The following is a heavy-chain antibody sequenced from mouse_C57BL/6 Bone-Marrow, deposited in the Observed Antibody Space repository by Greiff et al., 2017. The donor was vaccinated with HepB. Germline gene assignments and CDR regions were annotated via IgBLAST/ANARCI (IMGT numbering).Heavy chain of an antibody. J-gene: IGHJ4*01. CDR2: INPNYGTT. V-gene: IGHV1-39*01. CDR3: ARARRQLRLLYAMDY. D-gene: IGHD3-2*02. Sequence: EVKLVESGPELVKPGASVKISCKASGYSFTDYNMNWVKQSNGKSLEWIGVINPNYGTTSYNQKFKGKATLTVDQSSSTAYMQLNSLTSEDSAVYYCARARRQLRLLYAMDYWGQGTSVTVSS. CDR1: GYSFTDYN.